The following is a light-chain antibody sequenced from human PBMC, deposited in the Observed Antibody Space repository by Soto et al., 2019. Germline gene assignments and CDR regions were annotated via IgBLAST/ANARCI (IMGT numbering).Light chain of an antibody. V-gene: IGKV1-5*03. J-gene: IGKJ1*01. CDR1: QSVSIW. CDR3: QQFNTSPWT. CDR2: KSS. Sequence: DIPMAQSPSTLSAPEGDRVTISCPASQSVSIWLAWYQQKPGRAPKLLIYKSSILESGVPSRFSGSGSGTEFTLTISSLQPDDFATYYCQQFNTSPWTLGQGTKVDI.